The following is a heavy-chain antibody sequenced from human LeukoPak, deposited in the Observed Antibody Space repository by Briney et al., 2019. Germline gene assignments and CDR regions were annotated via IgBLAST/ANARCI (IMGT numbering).Heavy chain of an antibody. J-gene: IGHJ4*02. CDR1: GFSFNTYS. CDR2: ITSSGSTI. D-gene: IGHD3/OR15-3a*01. CDR3: ARDGRGPDY. Sequence: GGSLRLSCAASGFSFNTYSMNWVRQAPGKGLEWVSYITSSGSTISYADSVKGRFTISRDNAKNTLYLQMNSLRAEDTAVYYCARDGRGPDYWGQGTLVTVSS. V-gene: IGHV3-48*04.